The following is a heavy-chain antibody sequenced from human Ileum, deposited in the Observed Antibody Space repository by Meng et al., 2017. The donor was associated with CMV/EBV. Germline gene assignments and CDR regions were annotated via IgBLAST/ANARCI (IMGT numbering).Heavy chain of an antibody. CDR3: VRDNSVEELSWWFDP. D-gene: IGHD2-15*01. CDR2: IIPMFDSV. J-gene: IGHJ5*02. Sequence: QVQLVQSGVEVRKPESSMKVSCKASGGTFTNYAISWVRQAPRQGLEWMGGIIPMFDSVNYAQKFQGRVTITADKSTSTAYMELSSLRSEDTAVYYCVRDNSVEELSWWFDPWGQGTLVTVSS. V-gene: IGHV1-69*14. CDR1: GGTFTNYA.